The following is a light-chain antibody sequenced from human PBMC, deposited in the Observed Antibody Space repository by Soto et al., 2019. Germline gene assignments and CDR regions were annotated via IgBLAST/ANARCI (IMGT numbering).Light chain of an antibody. J-gene: IGKJ1*01. CDR3: QQYAISPRT. Sequence: EIVLTQSPGTLSLSPGERATLSCTASQSVSNSYLAWYQQKPGQAPRLLIYGASNMATGIPDRFSGSGSGTDFTLTISRLEPEEFAVYYCQQYAISPRTFGLGTTVEIK. V-gene: IGKV3-20*01. CDR1: QSVSNSY. CDR2: GAS.